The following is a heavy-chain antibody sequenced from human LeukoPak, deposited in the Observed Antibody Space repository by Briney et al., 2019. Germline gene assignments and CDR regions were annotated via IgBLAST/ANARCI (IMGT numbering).Heavy chain of an antibody. CDR3: ARGGGLLRSFDWLPDYFDY. V-gene: IGHV1-2*02. CDR2: INPNSGGT. D-gene: IGHD3-9*01. J-gene: IGHJ4*02. Sequence: ASVKVSCKASGYTFTGYYMHWVRQAPGQGLEWMGWINPNSGGTNYAQKFQGRVTMTRDTSISTAYMELSRLRSDDTAVYYCARGGGLLRSFDWLPDYFDYWGQGTLVTVSS. CDR1: GYTFTGYY.